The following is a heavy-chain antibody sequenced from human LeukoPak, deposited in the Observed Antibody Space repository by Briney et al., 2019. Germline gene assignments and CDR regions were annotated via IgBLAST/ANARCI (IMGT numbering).Heavy chain of an antibody. CDR3: ARGVSNLDY. V-gene: IGHV4-4*09. CDR1: GASIRSYY. CDR2: IYNGGST. Sequence: SETLSLTCSVSGASIRSYYWSWIRQPPGQGLEWIGYIYNGGSTDYNPSLKSRVTISLDTSKNQFSVRLSSVTAADTAVYYCARGVSNLDYWGQGTLVTVSS. D-gene: IGHD3-10*01. J-gene: IGHJ4*02.